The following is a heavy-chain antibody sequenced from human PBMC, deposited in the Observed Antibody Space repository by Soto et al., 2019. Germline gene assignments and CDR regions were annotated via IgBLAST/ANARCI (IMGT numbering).Heavy chain of an antibody. V-gene: IGHV4-30-4*01. D-gene: IGHD3-16*01. Sequence: SETLSLTCTVSGGSTSSDNYWSWIRQPPGKGLEWIGHIYYSGNTDYNQSLKSRLAISIDTSKNQFSLKLSSVTAADTAVYFCAREGGESSDGLYYFDSWGQGSLVTVSS. CDR3: AREGGESSDGLYYFDS. CDR1: GGSTSSDNY. J-gene: IGHJ4*02. CDR2: IYYSGNT.